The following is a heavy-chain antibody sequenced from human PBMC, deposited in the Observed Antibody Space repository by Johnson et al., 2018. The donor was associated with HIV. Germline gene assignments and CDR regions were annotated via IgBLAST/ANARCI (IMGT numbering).Heavy chain of an antibody. Sequence: QVQLVESGGGVVQPGRSLRLSCVASRFTFSSYGMHWVRQAPGKGLEWVAVISYDGANKYYADSVRGRFTISRDNSKNTLYLQMNSLKTEDTAVYYCTTRVTVVIISSDAFDIWGQGTMVTVSS. V-gene: IGHV3-30*03. CDR2: ISYDGANK. J-gene: IGHJ3*02. CDR3: TTRVTVVIISSDAFDI. D-gene: IGHD3-3*01. CDR1: RFTFSSYG.